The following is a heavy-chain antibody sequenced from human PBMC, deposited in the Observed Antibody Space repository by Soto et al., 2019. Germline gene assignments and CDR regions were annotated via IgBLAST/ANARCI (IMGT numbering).Heavy chain of an antibody. V-gene: IGHV1-18*01. CDR2: ISAYNGNT. CDR1: GYTFTSYG. CDR3: ARVIPEAAALDYYYGMDV. Sequence: ASVKVSCKASGYTFTSYGISWVRQAPGQGLEWMGWISAYNGNTNYAQKLQGRVTMTTDTSTSTAYMELRSLRSDDTAVYYCARVIPEAAALDYYYGMDVWGQGTTVTVSS. J-gene: IGHJ6*02. D-gene: IGHD6-13*01.